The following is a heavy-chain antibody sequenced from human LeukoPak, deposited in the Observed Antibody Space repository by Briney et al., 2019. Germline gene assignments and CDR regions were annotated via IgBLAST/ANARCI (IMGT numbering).Heavy chain of an antibody. J-gene: IGHJ6*03. Sequence: SETLSLTCAVYGGSFSGYYWSWIRQPPGKGLEWIGEINHSGSTNYNPSLKSRVTISVDTSKNQFSLKLSSVTAADTAVYYCARAMEGIAAAGNPYYYYMDVWGKGTTVTVSS. CDR1: GGSFSGYY. V-gene: IGHV4-34*01. CDR2: INHSGST. D-gene: IGHD6-13*01. CDR3: ARAMEGIAAAGNPYYYYMDV.